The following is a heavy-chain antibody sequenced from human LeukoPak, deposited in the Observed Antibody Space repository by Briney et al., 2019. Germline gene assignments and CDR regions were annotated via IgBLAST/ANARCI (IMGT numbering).Heavy chain of an antibody. CDR2: INHSGST. CDR3: ARGRGARSSRWYNWFDP. J-gene: IGHJ5*02. CDR1: GGSFSAYY. D-gene: IGHD6-13*01. V-gene: IGHV4-34*01. Sequence: SQTLSLTCALYGGSFSAYYWSWIRQPPGKGMEWTGEINHSGSTNYHPSLKSRVTISIDTSKNQFSLEMSSVTAADTAVYYCARGRGARSSRWYNWFDPWGQGTLVTVSS.